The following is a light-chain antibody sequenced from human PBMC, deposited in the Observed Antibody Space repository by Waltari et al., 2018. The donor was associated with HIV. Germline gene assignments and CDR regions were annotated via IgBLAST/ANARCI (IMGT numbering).Light chain of an antibody. J-gene: IGLJ3*02. CDR2: RNN. V-gene: IGLV1-47*01. CDR3: EAWDDSRSGGV. CDR1: TSIFLVPS. Sequence: HSVLPRPPSASATPRQRLPFSCSGSTSIFLVPSISWYQPLPGTAPKLVIYRNNERPSGIPDRCSGSRSGTAATLAISGVRSEDEADYYCEAWDDSRSGGVFGGGTKLTVL.